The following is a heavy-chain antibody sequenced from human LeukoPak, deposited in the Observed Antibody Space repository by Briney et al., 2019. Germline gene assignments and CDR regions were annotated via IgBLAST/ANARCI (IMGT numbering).Heavy chain of an antibody. CDR2: IKSDGTGT. J-gene: IGHJ4*02. D-gene: IGHD5-12*01. CDR1: GFTFSGYW. Sequence: GGSLRLSCAGSGFTFSGYWMQWVRQAPGKGLVWVSRIKSDGTGTTYADSVKGRFTISRDNAKNSLYLQMNSLRAEDTAVYYCARDGYSGYDEYDYWGQGTLVTVSS. V-gene: IGHV3-74*01. CDR3: ARDGYSGYDEYDY.